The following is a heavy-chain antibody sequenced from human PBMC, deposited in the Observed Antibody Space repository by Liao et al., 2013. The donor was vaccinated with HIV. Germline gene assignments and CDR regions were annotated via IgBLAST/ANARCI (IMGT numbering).Heavy chain of an antibody. CDR3: ATSGGPYWFFNI. CDR2: VSDSGST. CDR1: GGSMSDYY. J-gene: IGHJ2*01. Sequence: QMQLQESGPGLVKPSETLSLTCTVSGGSMSDYYWNWIRQSPGRGLEWLAYVSDSGSTNYNPSLESRISISIDTSMNRFSLRVSSATAADAAIYYCATSGGPYWFFNIWGRGTPVAVSS. D-gene: IGHD3-16*01. V-gene: IGHV4-59*01.